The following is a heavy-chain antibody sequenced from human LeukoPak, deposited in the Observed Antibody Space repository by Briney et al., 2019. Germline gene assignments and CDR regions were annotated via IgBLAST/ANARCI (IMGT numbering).Heavy chain of an antibody. V-gene: IGHV4-39*01. CDR1: GGSISSSSYY. CDR3: GRHVRMTSGYTTKTPYYFDY. J-gene: IGHJ4*02. CDR2: IYYSGST. Sequence: SETLSLTCTVSGGSISSSSYYWGWIRQPPGKGLEWIGSIYYSGSTYYNPSLKSRVTISVDTSKNQFSLKLSSVTAADTAVYYCGRHVRMTSGYTTKTPYYFDYWGQGTLVTVSS. D-gene: IGHD3-22*01.